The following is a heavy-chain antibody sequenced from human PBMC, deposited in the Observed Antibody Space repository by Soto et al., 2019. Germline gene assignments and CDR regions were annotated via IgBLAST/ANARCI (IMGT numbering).Heavy chain of an antibody. J-gene: IGHJ4*02. Sequence: PSETLSLTCAVYGGSFSGYYWSWIRQPPGKGLEWIGEINHSGSTNYNPSLKSRVTISVDTSKNQFSLKLSSVTAADTAVYYCARVRDYEAFWNCFDYWGQGTLVTVSS. CDR1: GGSFSGYY. CDR2: INHSGST. V-gene: IGHV4-34*01. CDR3: ARVRDYEAFWNCFDY. D-gene: IGHD3-3*01.